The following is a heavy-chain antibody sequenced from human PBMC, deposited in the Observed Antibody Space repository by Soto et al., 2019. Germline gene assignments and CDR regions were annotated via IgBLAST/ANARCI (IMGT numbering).Heavy chain of an antibody. CDR3: AREVRGSGYLL. CDR1: GYTFTSYG. D-gene: IGHD3-22*01. J-gene: IGHJ4*02. Sequence: SVKVSCNASGYTFTSYGISWVRQAPGQGLEWMGGIIPIFGTANYAQKFQGRVTITADESTSTAYMELSSLRSEDTAVYYCAREVRGSGYLLWGQGTLVTVSS. V-gene: IGHV1-69*13. CDR2: IIPIFGTA.